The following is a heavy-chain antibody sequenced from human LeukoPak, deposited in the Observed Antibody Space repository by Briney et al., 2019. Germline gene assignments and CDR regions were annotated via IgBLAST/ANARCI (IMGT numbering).Heavy chain of an antibody. CDR2: TYTSGST. CDR3: ARVSRARGYQNYYYYMDV. D-gene: IGHD5-18*01. CDR1: GGSISSGSYY. J-gene: IGHJ6*03. V-gene: IGHV4-61*02. Sequence: SETLSHTCTVSGGSISSGSYYWSWIRQPAGKGREWIGRTYTSGSTNYNPSLKSRVTISVDTSKNQFSLKLSSVTAADTAVYYCARVSRARGYQNYYYYMDVWGKGTTVTVSS.